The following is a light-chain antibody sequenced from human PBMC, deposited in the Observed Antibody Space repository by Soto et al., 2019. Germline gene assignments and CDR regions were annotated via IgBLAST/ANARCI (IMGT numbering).Light chain of an antibody. CDR3: CSYAGTYTYV. Sequence: QSALTQPRLVSGSPGESVAISCTGTSSDVGGYNYVSWYQQHPGKAPKLMIFDVSKRPSGVPDRFSGSKSGNTASLTISGLQADDEADYYCCSYAGTYTYVFGTGTKVTVL. CDR1: SSDVGGYNY. V-gene: IGLV2-11*01. CDR2: DVS. J-gene: IGLJ1*01.